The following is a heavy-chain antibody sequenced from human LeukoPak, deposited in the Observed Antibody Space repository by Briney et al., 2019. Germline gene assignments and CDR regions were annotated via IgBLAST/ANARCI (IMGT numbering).Heavy chain of an antibody. D-gene: IGHD3-3*01. CDR3: ARPRLYYDFWNGYSIDAFRI. J-gene: IGHJ3*02. Sequence: GESLKISCKGSGYSFTSYWIGWVRQMPGKGLEWMGIIYPGDSHTKYSPSFQGQVTISADKSINTAYLQWSSLKASDTAKHYCARPRLYYDFWNGYSIDAFRISVQGTMVTVSS. V-gene: IGHV5-51*01. CDR1: GYSFTSYW. CDR2: IYPGDSHT.